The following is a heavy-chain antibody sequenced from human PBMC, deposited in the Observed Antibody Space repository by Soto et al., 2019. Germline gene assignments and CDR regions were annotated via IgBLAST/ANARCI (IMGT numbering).Heavy chain of an antibody. Sequence: SETLSLTCTVSGGSISSYYWSWIRQPPGKGLEWIGYIYYSGSTNYNPSLKSRVTISVDTSKNQFSLKLSSVTAADTAVYYCARDSSGYWYFDYWGQGTLVT. CDR1: GGSISSYY. CDR2: IYYSGST. J-gene: IGHJ4*02. V-gene: IGHV4-59*01. CDR3: ARDSSGYWYFDY. D-gene: IGHD3-22*01.